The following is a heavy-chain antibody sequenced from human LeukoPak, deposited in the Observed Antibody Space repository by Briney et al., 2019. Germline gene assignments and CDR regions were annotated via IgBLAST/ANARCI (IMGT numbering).Heavy chain of an antibody. D-gene: IGHD1-14*01. J-gene: IGHJ4*02. CDR1: GFTFSSCG. Sequence: GGSLRLSCAASGFTFSSCGFNWVRQAPGKGLEWVASIGPTGTDRYYADSVRGRFTISRDNAKNSMYLQMDRLRDEDTAVYYCATETIGRHYDYWGQGTLLTVSS. CDR2: IGPTGTDR. CDR3: ATETIGRHYDY. V-gene: IGHV3-21*01.